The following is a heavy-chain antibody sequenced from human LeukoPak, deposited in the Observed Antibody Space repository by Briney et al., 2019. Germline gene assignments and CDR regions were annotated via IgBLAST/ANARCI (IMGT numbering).Heavy chain of an antibody. J-gene: IGHJ4*02. CDR1: GFTFSSYA. CDR2: ISYGVSNK. Sequence: GGSLRLSCAASGFTFSSYAMHWVRQAPGKGLEWVAVISYGVSNKYYADSVKGRSTISRDNSNNTLYLQMNSLRPEDTAVYYCARRPAQYFDSWGQGTLVTVSS. CDR3: ARRPAQYFDS. V-gene: IGHV3-30-3*01.